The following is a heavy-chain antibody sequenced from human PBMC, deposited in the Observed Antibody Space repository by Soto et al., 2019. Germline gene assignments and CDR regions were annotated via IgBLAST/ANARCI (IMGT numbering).Heavy chain of an antibody. CDR1: SGSITSAGYY. V-gene: IGHV4-31*03. CDR3: AKEHQRVPLGSHFDS. CDR2: IYYSGTT. J-gene: IGHJ4*02. Sequence: QVQLQESGPGLVKPSQTLSLTCTVSSGSITSAGYYWTWIRQHPGKGLEWIACIYYSGTTSYSPSLRSRLTISVDTSKSQFSLKLTSVTAADTAVYYCAKEHQRVPLGSHFDSWGQGTLVTVSS.